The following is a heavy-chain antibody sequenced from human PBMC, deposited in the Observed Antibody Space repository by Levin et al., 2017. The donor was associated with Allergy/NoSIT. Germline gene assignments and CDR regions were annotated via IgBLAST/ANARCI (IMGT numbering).Heavy chain of an antibody. D-gene: IGHD6-13*01. CDR1: GFTISSYN. Sequence: QAGGSLRLSCAASGFTISSYNMNWVRQAPGKGLEWVSYISSSSSTIYYADSVKGRFTISRDNAKNSLYLQMNSLRVEDTAVYYCARDLWGAAAGTDDYWGQGTLVTVSS. CDR3: ARDLWGAAAGTDDY. CDR2: ISSSSSTI. J-gene: IGHJ4*02. V-gene: IGHV3-48*01.